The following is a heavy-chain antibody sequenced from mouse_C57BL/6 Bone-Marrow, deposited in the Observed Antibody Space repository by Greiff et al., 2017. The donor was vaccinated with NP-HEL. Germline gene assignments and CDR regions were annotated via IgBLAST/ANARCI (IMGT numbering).Heavy chain of an antibody. J-gene: IGHJ4*01. CDR1: GFTFSDYY. Sequence: EVHLVESGGGLVQPGGSLKLSCAASGFTFSDYYMYWVRQTPEKRLEWVAYISNGGGSTYYPDTVKGRFTISRDNAKTTLYLQMSRLKSEDTAMYYCARGYYGSSYDAMDYWGQGTSVTVSS. CDR3: ARGYYGSSYDAMDY. CDR2: ISNGGGST. V-gene: IGHV5-12*01. D-gene: IGHD1-1*01.